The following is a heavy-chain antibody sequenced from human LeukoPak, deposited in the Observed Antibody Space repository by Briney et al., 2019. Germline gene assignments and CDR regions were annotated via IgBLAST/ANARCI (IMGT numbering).Heavy chain of an antibody. D-gene: IGHD6-19*01. Sequence: GGSLRISCAASGFTSSSYWMSWVRQAPGKGLEWVANIKQDGSEKYYVDSVKGRFTISRDNAKNSLYLQMNSLRAEDTGVYYCARDRGSSGWYEFGYWGQGTLVTVSS. V-gene: IGHV3-7*01. CDR2: IKQDGSEK. CDR3: ARDRGSSGWYEFGY. CDR1: GFTSSSYW. J-gene: IGHJ4*02.